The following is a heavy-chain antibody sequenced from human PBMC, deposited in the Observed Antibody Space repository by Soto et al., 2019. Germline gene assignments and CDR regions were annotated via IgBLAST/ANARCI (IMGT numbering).Heavy chain of an antibody. CDR3: ARDVKWGEQLEFYFDY. D-gene: IGHD6-6*01. Sequence: VQLVESGGGVVQPGRSLRLSCAASGFTFSSYGMHWVRQAPGKGLEWVAVIWYDGSNKYYADSVKGRFTISRDNSKNTLYLQMNSLRAEDTAVYYCARDVKWGEQLEFYFDYWGQGTLVTVSS. V-gene: IGHV3-33*01. CDR2: IWYDGSNK. J-gene: IGHJ4*02. CDR1: GFTFSSYG.